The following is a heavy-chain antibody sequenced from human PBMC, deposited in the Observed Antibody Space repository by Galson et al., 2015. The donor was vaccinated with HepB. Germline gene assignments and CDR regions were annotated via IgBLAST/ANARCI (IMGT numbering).Heavy chain of an antibody. Sequence: SLRLSCAASGFTFSSYGMHWVRQAPGKGLEWVAFIRYDGSNKYYADSVKGRFTISRDNSKNTLYLQMNSLRAEDTAVYYCAKDGVIPMVTYYYYGMDVWGQGTTVTVSS. D-gene: IGHD3-10*01. CDR1: GFTFSSYG. CDR2: IRYDGSNK. J-gene: IGHJ6*02. CDR3: AKDGVIPMVTYYYYGMDV. V-gene: IGHV3-30*02.